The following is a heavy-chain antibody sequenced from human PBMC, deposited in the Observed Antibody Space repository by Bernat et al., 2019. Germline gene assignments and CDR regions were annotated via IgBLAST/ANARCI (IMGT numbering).Heavy chain of an antibody. Sequence: QVQLVESGGGVVQPGRSLRPSCAASGFTFSSYGMHWVRQAPGKGLEWVAVIWYDGSNKYYADSVKGRFTISRDNSKNTLYLQMNSLRAEDTAVYYCARTGGGDAFDIWGQGTMVTVSS. D-gene: IGHD2-15*01. CDR1: GFTFSSYG. J-gene: IGHJ3*02. CDR3: ARTGGGDAFDI. CDR2: IWYDGSNK. V-gene: IGHV3-33*01.